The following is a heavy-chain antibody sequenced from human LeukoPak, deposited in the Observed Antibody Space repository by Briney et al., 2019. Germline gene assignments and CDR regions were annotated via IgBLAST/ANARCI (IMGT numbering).Heavy chain of an antibody. D-gene: IGHD1-14*01. V-gene: IGHV3-30*02. Sequence: QTGGSLRLSCAASGFIFSGSSMHWVRQAPGKGLEWVSFIRFDATNKYYADSVKGRFTISRDNSNNTLYLQLNNVRTEDTATYFCAKEQYPGYFDYWGQGTLVTVSS. CDR3: AKEQYPGYFDY. CDR2: IRFDATNK. J-gene: IGHJ4*02. CDR1: GFIFSGSS.